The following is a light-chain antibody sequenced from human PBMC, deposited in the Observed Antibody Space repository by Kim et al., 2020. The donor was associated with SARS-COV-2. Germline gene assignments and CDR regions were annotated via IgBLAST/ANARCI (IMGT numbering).Light chain of an antibody. CDR2: DVS. V-gene: IGLV2-14*03. CDR3: SSYTSTNAVI. J-gene: IGLJ2*01. Sequence: QSALTQPASLSGSPGQSITISCTGTSSDIGRHNSVSWYQQYPGKAPKLIIDDVSSRPSGVSGRFSGSKSGNAAYLTISGLQAEDEADYFCSSYTSTNAVIFGGGTQLTVL. CDR1: SSDIGRHNS.